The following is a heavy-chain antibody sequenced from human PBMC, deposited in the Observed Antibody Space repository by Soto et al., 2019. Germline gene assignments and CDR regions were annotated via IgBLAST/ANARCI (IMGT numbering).Heavy chain of an antibody. CDR3: ARLSGSYGSGSYYINWFDP. CDR2: IYHSGST. Sequence: SETLSVTCAVCGDSIRSRNWWGWVNTPPGKGLEWIGEIYHSGSTNYNPSLKSRVTISVDKSKNQFSLKLSSVTAADTAVYYGARLSGSYGSGSYYINWFDPWGQGTLVTVSS. CDR1: GDSIRSRNW. D-gene: IGHD3-10*01. J-gene: IGHJ5*02. V-gene: IGHV4-4*02.